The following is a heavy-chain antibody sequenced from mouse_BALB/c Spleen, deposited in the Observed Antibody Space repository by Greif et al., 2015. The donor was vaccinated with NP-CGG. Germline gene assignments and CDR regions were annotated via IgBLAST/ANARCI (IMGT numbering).Heavy chain of an antibody. J-gene: IGHJ3*01. CDR1: GYTFTSYW. V-gene: IGHV1-7*01. Sequence: VQLQQSGAELAKPGASVKMSCKASGYTFTSYWMHWVKQRPGQGLEWIGYINPSTGYTEYNQKFKDKATLTADKSSSTAYMQLISLTPEDSAVDYCARRWTETGFAYWGQGTLVTVSA. CDR3: ARRWTETGFAY. D-gene: IGHD1-1*02. CDR2: INPSTGYT.